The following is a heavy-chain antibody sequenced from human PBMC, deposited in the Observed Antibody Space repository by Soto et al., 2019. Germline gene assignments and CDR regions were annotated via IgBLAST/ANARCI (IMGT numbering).Heavy chain of an antibody. CDR3: ARGGLLRFLEWFRYGMDV. CDR1: GGTFSSYA. V-gene: IGHV1-69*13. CDR2: IIPIFGTA. Sequence: ASVKVSCKASGGTFSSYAISWVRQAPGQGLEWMGGIIPIFGTANYAQKFQGRVTITADESTSTAYMELSSLRSEDTAVYYCARGGLLRFLEWFRYGMDVWGQGTTVTVSS. D-gene: IGHD3-3*01. J-gene: IGHJ6*02.